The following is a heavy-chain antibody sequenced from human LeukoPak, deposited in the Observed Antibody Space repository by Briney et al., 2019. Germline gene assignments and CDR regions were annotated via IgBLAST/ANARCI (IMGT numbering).Heavy chain of an antibody. CDR2: IYSGGST. CDR1: GFTFSSYA. D-gene: IGHD5-18*01. Sequence: PGGSLRLSCAASGFTFSSYAMSWVRQAPGTGLEWVSVIYSGGSTYYADSVKGRFTISRDNTKNTLYLQMSSLRAEERAVDYCASSGYSYGILDYWGQGTLVTVSS. CDR3: ASSGYSYGILDY. V-gene: IGHV3-23*03. J-gene: IGHJ4*02.